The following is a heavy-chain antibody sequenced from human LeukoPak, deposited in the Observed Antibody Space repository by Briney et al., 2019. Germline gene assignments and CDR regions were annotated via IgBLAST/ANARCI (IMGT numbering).Heavy chain of an antibody. CDR2: INTNNGNP. Sequence: ASVRVSCKASGYTFTSYAMNWVRQAPGQGLDWMGWINTNNGNPTYAQGFTGRFVFSLDTSVSTAYLQISSLKAEDTAVYYCARSLYSSSWLNWFDPWGQGTLVTVSS. CDR3: ARSLYSSSWLNWFDP. CDR1: GYTFTSYA. J-gene: IGHJ5*02. D-gene: IGHD6-13*01. V-gene: IGHV7-4-1*02.